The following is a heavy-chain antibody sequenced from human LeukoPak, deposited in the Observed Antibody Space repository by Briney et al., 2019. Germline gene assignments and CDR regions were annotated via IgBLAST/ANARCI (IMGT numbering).Heavy chain of an antibody. V-gene: IGHV4-34*01. D-gene: IGHD3-3*01. CDR3: ARRSYYDFWSGYYLDP. Sequence: SETLSLTCAVYGGSFSGYYWSWLRQPPGKGLEWIGEINHSGSTNYNPSLKSRVTISVDTSKNQFSLKLSSVTAADTAVYYCARRSYYDFWSGYYLDPWGQGTLVTVSS. CDR2: INHSGST. CDR1: GGSFSGYY. J-gene: IGHJ5*02.